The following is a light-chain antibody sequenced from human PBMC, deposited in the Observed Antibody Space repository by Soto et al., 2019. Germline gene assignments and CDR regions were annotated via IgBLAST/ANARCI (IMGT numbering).Light chain of an antibody. Sequence: TVLTQSPATLSLSPGERATLSCRASQSVGDYLAWYQQKPGQAPRLLIYDASTRAAGVPYRFRGSGSGTAFTLTISSGEPADFGVYYCQQRSDWPPITFGQGTRLEIK. V-gene: IGKV3-11*01. J-gene: IGKJ5*01. CDR1: QSVGDY. CDR2: DAS. CDR3: QQRSDWPPIT.